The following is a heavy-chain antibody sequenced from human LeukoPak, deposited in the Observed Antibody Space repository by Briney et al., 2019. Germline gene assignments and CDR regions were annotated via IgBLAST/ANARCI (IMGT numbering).Heavy chain of an antibody. J-gene: IGHJ4*02. Sequence: GASVKVSCKASGYTFTSYDINWVRQATGQGLEWMGWMNPNSGNTGYAQKFQGRVTMTRNTSISTAYMELSSLRSEDTAVYYCARVRDGKRIGSLDYWGQGTLVTVSS. D-gene: IGHD2-15*01. CDR2: MNPNSGNT. CDR3: ARVRDGKRIGSLDY. CDR1: GYTFTSYD. V-gene: IGHV1-8*01.